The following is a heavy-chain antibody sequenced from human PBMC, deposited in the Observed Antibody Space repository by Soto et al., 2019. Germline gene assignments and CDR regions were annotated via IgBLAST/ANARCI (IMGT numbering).Heavy chain of an antibody. CDR1: PCTFSSYA. CDR3: AKDILFYYYYGMHV. CDR2: ISGSGGST. D-gene: IGHD3-9*01. V-gene: IGHV3-23*01. Sequence: PGRSLRLPCSASPCTFSSYAMSWLRKAPGKGLEWVSAISGSGGSTYYADSVKGRFTISRDNSKNTLYLQMNSLRAEDTAVYYCAKDILFYYYYGMHVWGKRTTVTVSS. J-gene: IGHJ6*04.